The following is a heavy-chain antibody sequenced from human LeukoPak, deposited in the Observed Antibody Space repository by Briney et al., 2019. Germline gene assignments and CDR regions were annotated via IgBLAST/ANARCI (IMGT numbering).Heavy chain of an antibody. Sequence: GEALITSWKGACYISTCYLIGLGRHMPGKGLGWGWSIYHGDSDTRYSQSFHGQVTISAAKSITTAYLQWSSLKASDTAMSYCARRFRSTWLIDAFDSWGQGTMVTVSS. J-gene: IGHJ3*02. CDR2: IYHGDSDT. CDR1: CYISTCYL. D-gene: IGHD3-22*01. V-gene: IGHV5-51*01. CDR3: ARRFRSTWLIDAFDS.